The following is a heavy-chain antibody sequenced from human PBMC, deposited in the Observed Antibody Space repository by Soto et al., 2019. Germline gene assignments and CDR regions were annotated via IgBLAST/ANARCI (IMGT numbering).Heavy chain of an antibody. Sequence: GGSLRLSCAASGFTFSSYWMHWVRQAPGKGLVWVSRINSDGSSTSYADSVKGRFTISRDNAKNTLYLQMNSLRAEDTAVYYCARDRGGYDYGGNFDYWGQGTLVTVSS. D-gene: IGHD4-17*01. J-gene: IGHJ4*02. CDR2: INSDGSST. CDR3: ARDRGGYDYGGNFDY. CDR1: GFTFSSYW. V-gene: IGHV3-74*01.